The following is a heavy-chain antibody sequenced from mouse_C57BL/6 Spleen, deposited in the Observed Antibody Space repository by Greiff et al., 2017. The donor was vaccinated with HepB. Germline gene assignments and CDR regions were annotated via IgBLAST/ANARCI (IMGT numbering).Heavy chain of an antibody. CDR3: AKEGGPYYFDY. CDR2: IWRGGST. D-gene: IGHD1-1*02. J-gene: IGHJ2*01. CDR1: GFSLTSYG. Sequence: VMLVESGPGLVQPSQSLSITCTVSGFSLTSYGVHWVRQSPGKGLEWLGVIWRGGSTDYNAAFMSRLSISKDNSKSQVFFKMNSLQADDTAIYYGAKEGGPYYFDYWGQGTTLTVSS. V-gene: IGHV2-5*01.